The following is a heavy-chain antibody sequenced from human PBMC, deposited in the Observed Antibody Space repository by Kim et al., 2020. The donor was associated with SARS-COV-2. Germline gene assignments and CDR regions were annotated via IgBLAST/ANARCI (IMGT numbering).Heavy chain of an antibody. D-gene: IGHD1-26*01. J-gene: IGHJ4*02. V-gene: IGHV3-33*01. CDR1: GYSFSSYG. CDR3: ARDLGSNYNYYFDY. Sequence: GGSLRLSCVGSGYSFSSYGMHWVRQAPGKGLEWVAVIWYDGSKRYYEDSVKGRFTISRDDSKNTLYLQMNSLRAEDTAVYYCARDLGSNYNYYFDYWGQGTLVTVSS. CDR2: IWYDGSKR.